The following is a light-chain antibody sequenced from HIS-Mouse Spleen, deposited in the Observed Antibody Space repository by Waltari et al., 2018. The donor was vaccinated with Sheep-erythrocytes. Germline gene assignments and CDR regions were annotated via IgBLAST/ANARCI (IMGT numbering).Light chain of an antibody. V-gene: IGLV3-19*01. CDR3: NSRDSSGKV. CDR1: SLRSSD. Sequence: SSELTQDPAVSVALGPTVRITCQGHSLRSSDASWYQQKPGQAPVLVIYGKNNRPSGIPDRFSGSSSGNTASLTITGAQAEDEADYYCNSRDSSGKVFGGGTKLTVL. J-gene: IGLJ2*01. CDR2: GKN.